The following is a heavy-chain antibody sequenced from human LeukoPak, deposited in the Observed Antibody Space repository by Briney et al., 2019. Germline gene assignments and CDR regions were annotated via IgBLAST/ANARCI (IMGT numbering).Heavy chain of an antibody. J-gene: IGHJ4*02. CDR1: GGSISSGSYY. D-gene: IGHD2-2*01. CDR3: ARESLVVPVGFDY. Sequence: PSQTLSLTCTVSGGSISSGSYYWSWIRQPAGKGLEWIGRIYTSGSTNYNPSLKSRVTISVDTSKNQFSLKLSSVTAADTAVYYCARESLVVPVGFDYWGQGTLVTVSS. CDR2: IYTSGST. V-gene: IGHV4-61*02.